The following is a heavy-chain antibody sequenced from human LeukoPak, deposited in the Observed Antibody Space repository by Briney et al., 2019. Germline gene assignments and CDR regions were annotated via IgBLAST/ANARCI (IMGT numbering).Heavy chain of an antibody. D-gene: IGHD1-1*01. J-gene: IGHJ4*02. V-gene: IGHV1-2*02. CDR1: GYTFTGYY. Sequence: ASVKVSCKASGYTFTGYYIHWVRQAPGQGLEWMGWINPNSGGTSYTQEFQGRVTMTRDTSISTAYMELSRLRSDDTAVYYCARGELRLQLERQGAFDIWGQGTLVTVSS. CDR2: INPNSGGT. CDR3: ARGELRLQLERQGAFDI.